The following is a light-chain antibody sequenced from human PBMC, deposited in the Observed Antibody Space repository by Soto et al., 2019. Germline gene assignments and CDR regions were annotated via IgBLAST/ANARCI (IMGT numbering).Light chain of an antibody. CDR3: ATWDSSLSAWL. CDR2: DNN. J-gene: IGLJ7*01. CDR1: SSNIGNNY. Sequence: QSVLTQPPSLSAAPGQTVTISCSGGSSNIGNNYVSWYQQVVGTTPKLLIFDNNKRPSGIPDRFSGSKSGTSATLGIAGLXTGXXXXYYCATWDSSLSAWLFGGGTQLTVL. V-gene: IGLV1-51*01.